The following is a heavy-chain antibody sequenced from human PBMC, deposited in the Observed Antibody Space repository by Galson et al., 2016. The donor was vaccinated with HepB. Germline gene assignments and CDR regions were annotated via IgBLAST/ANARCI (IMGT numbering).Heavy chain of an antibody. D-gene: IGHD3-22*01. V-gene: IGHV4-39*01. J-gene: IGHJ2*01. CDR1: GGSIRSTSDF. Sequence: SETLSLTCTVFGGSIRSTSDFWGWIRQPPGKGLEWIGTIYYSGSTYYNPSLKSRVTISVDTSRSLFSPRLTSVTAADTAVYYCARGYYDSTDSYNQVPNDLWGRGTLVIVSS. CDR3: ARGYYDSTDSYNQVPNDL. CDR2: IYYSGST.